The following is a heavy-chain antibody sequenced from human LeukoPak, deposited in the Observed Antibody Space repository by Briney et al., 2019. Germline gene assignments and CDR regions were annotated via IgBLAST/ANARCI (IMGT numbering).Heavy chain of an antibody. V-gene: IGHV3-15*01. CDR3: TTDEYYDSSGYYYGLEFDY. J-gene: IGHJ4*02. Sequence: PGGSLRLSCAASGFTFSNAWMSWVRQAPGKGLEGVGRIKSKTDGGTTDYAAPVKGRLTISRDDSKKTLYLQMNSLKTEDTAVYYCTTDEYYDSSGYYYGLEFDYWGQGTLVTVSS. CDR2: IKSKTDGGTT. CDR1: GFTFSNAW. D-gene: IGHD3-22*01.